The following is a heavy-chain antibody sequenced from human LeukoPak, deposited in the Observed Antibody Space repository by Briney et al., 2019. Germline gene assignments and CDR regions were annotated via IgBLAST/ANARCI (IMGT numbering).Heavy chain of an antibody. Sequence: SETLSLTCAVSGHSISSGYYWGWIRQPPGKGLEWIGTIYHRGSTYYNPSLQSRVTISVDTSKNQFSLKLNSVTAADTAIYYCARGRNTALVPIDYWGQGTLVTVSS. D-gene: IGHD5-18*01. CDR3: ARGRNTALVPIDY. CDR1: GHSISSGYY. V-gene: IGHV4-38-2*01. J-gene: IGHJ4*02. CDR2: IYHRGST.